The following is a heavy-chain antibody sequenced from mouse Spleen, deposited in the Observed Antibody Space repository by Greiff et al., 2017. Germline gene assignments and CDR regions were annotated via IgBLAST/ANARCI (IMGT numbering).Heavy chain of an antibody. J-gene: IGHJ2*01. V-gene: IGHV5-6*01. CDR2: ISSGGSYT. Sequence: EVQLVESGGDLVKPGGSLKLSCAASGFTFSSYGMSWVRPTPDHRLEWVATISSGGSYTYYPDSVKGRFTISRDNAKNTLYLQMSSLKSEDTAMYYCARHSLHYYGYVDYGGQGTTLTVAS. CDR3: ARHSLHYYGYVDY. D-gene: IGHD1-2*01. CDR1: GFTFSSYG.